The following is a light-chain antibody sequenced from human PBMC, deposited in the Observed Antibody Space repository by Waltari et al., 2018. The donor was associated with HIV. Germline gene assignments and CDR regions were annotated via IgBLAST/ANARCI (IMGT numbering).Light chain of an antibody. CDR3: CSYAGSNTFYV. V-gene: IGLV2-11*01. CDR1: SRDIGGYNS. Sequence: SALTQPRSVSGSPGQTVTISCRRTSRDIGGYNSVSWYQQHPAEAPRLMIYDVNKRPSGVPDRFSGSKSGNTASLTISGLQAEDEADYYCCSYAGSNTFYVFGTGTEVTVL. J-gene: IGLJ1*01. CDR2: DVN.